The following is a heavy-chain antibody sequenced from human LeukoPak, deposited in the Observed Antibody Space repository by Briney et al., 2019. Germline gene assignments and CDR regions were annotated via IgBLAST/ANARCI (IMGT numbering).Heavy chain of an antibody. CDR3: ARGKWEPLDY. CDR1: GFTFNTYS. CDR2: ITRDSDVI. J-gene: IGHJ4*02. V-gene: IGHV3-48*02. Sequence: GGSLRLSCAASGFTFNTYSMNWIRQAPGKGLEWLSYITRDSDVIYYADSVKGRFTVSRDNAKNTLYLQMNSVRDDDTAVYYCARGKWEPLDYWGQGTLVTVSS. D-gene: IGHD1-26*01.